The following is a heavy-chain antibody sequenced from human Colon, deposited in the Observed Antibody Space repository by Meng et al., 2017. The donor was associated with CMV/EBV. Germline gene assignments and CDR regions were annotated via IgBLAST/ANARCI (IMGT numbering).Heavy chain of an antibody. CDR3: ATVTRPRPALQGYFDD. V-gene: IGHV4-61*01. Sequence: SETLSLTCTVSGGSVSSDIHYWSWIRQPPGKGLEWIGYIFYTGSTKYNPSLKSRVTISLDTSKNQFSLRLSSVTAADTAMYYCATVTRPRPALQGYFDDWGQGTLVTVSS. CDR2: IFYTGST. J-gene: IGHJ4*02. D-gene: IGHD2-15*01. CDR1: GGSVSSDIHY.